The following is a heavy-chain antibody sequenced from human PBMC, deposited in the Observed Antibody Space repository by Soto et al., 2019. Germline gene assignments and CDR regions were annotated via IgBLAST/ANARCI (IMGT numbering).Heavy chain of an antibody. CDR2: INAGGGST. Sequence: EVQXXXSGGSLVQPXXSLXLSCAASGFTFNNYAMSWVRQAPGKGLEWVSTINAGGGSTYYADSVKGRFXXXXXXXXXXXXXXXXXXXXXXXXXXXCAXVXPXXDNWGQGTLVTV. CDR1: GFTFNNYA. J-gene: IGHJ4*02. V-gene: IGHV3-23*01. CDR3: AXVXPXXDN.